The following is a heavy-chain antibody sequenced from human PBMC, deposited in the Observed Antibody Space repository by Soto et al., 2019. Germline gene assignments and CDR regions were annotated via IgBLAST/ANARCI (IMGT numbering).Heavy chain of an antibody. CDR1: GGSISRNYY. CDR3: PSWDDGNSSTFDV. D-gene: IGHD5-18*01. CDR2: ISYTGTT. J-gene: IGHJ3*01. V-gene: IGHV4-59*01. Sequence: QVQLQEAAKGLVKPSETQSPTCTVSGGSISRNYYWNWIRQPPGKGLEWIGYISYTGTTNDNPSLMSRGATAVGTSKNQFSLNLRYVTAADTAVYFCPSWDDGNSSTFDVWGLGTMGNMSS.